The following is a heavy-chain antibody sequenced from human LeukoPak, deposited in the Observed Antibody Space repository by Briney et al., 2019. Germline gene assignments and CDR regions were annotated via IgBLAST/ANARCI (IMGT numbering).Heavy chain of an antibody. D-gene: IGHD2-8*01. CDR2: LYSGGST. CDR3: ASGHCTDGLCHDY. Sequence: PGGSLRLSCAASEFTVRSNYMSWVRQAPGKGLEWVSALYSGGSTYYADSVRGRFTISRDNSKNTLYLQMNSLRAEDTAVYYCASGHCTDGLCHDYWGQGTLVTVSS. CDR1: EFTVRSNY. J-gene: IGHJ4*02. V-gene: IGHV3-66*02.